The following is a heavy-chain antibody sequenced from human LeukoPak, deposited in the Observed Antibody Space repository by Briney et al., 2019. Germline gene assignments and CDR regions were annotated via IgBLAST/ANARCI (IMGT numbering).Heavy chain of an antibody. CDR2: IYYSGST. CDR3: ARVIAVAGKAFDP. CDR1: GGSISSGGYY. Sequence: SETLSLTCTVSGGSISSGGYYWSWIRQPPGKGLEWIGYIYYSGSTYYNPSLKSRVTISVDTSKNQFSLKLSSVTAADTAVYYCARVIAVAGKAFDPWGQGTLVTVSS. J-gene: IGHJ5*02. V-gene: IGHV4-31*03. D-gene: IGHD6-19*01.